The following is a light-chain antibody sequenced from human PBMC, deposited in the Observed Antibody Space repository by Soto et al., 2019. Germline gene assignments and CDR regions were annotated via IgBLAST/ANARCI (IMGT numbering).Light chain of an antibody. CDR1: SSNIGSIS. J-gene: IGLJ1*01. CDR3: AAWDDSLNGYV. CDR2: SND. V-gene: IGLV1-44*01. Sequence: QSALTQPPSASGTPGQRVTISCSGSSSNIGSISVNWYQQLPGTAPKLLIYSNDRRPSGVPDRFSGSKSGTSASLAISGLQSEDEADYYCAAWDDSLNGYVFGTGTKVTVL.